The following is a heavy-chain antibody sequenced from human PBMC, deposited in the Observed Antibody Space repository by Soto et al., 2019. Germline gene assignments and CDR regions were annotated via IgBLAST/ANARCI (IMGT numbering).Heavy chain of an antibody. CDR3: ARDRDVWYYYGMDV. D-gene: IGHD2-21*02. V-gene: IGHV3-48*03. CDR1: GFTFSSYE. J-gene: IGHJ6*02. Sequence: PGGSLRLSCAASGFTFSSYEMNWVRQAPGKGLEWVSYISSSGSTIYYADSVKGRFTISRGNAKNSLYLQMNSPRAEDTAVYYCARDRDVWYYYGMDVWGQGTTVTVSS. CDR2: ISSSGSTI.